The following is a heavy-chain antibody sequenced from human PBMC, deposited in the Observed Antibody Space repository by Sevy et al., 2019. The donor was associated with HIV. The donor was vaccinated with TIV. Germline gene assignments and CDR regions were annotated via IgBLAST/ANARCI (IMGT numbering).Heavy chain of an antibody. CDR2: MYSDGST. CDR1: GFPVSSNY. J-gene: IGHJ4*02. V-gene: IGHV3-66*01. D-gene: IGHD5-18*01. CDR3: ARGKSGYGYGLDY. Sequence: GGSLRLSCAASGFPVSSNYMSWVRQAPGKGLEWVSVMYSDGSTYHADSVKGRFTIYRDNSKNTLYLQMNSLRVEDTAVYYCARGKSGYGYGLDYWGQGTLVTVSS.